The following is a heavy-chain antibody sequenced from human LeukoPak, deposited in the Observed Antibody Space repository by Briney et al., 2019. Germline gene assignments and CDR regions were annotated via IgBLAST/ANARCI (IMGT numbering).Heavy chain of an antibody. CDR3: ARVGATGTADY. Sequence: PGGSLRLSCAAFGFTFSDYYMSWIRQAPGKGLEWVSYISKSGSDTNFADSMKGRFTISRDNAKNSLYLQMNSLRGEDTAVYYCARVGATGTADYWGQGTLVTVS. D-gene: IGHD1-1*01. CDR1: GFTFSDYY. V-gene: IGHV3-11*06. J-gene: IGHJ4*02. CDR2: ISKSGSDT.